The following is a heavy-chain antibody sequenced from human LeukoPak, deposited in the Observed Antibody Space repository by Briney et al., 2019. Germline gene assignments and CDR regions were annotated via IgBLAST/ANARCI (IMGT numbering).Heavy chain of an antibody. V-gene: IGHV4-59*01. Sequence: SETLSLTCTVSGGSISSYYWSWIRQPPGKGLEWIGDIYYSGSTNYNPSLKSRVTISVDTSKNQFSLKLSSVTAADTAVYYCARGSPNYYDSSGSFLGYWGQGTLVTVSS. CDR1: GGSISSYY. CDR3: ARGSPNYYDSSGSFLGY. CDR2: IYYSGST. J-gene: IGHJ4*02. D-gene: IGHD3-22*01.